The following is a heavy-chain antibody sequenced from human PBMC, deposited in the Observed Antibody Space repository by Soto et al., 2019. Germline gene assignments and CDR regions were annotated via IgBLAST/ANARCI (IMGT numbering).Heavy chain of an antibody. D-gene: IGHD6-6*01. V-gene: IGHV3-23*01. CDR2: ISGSGGSI. CDR3: AKNWDTTFSSSSH. Sequence: EVQLLESGGGLVQPGGSLRLSCAASGFTFSTHAMTWVRQAPGKGLEWVSAISGSGGSIYYADSVKGRFTISRDKSKNTLYLQMNSLRAEDTAVYYCAKNWDTTFSSSSHWGQGTLVTVSS. CDR1: GFTFSTHA. J-gene: IGHJ4*02.